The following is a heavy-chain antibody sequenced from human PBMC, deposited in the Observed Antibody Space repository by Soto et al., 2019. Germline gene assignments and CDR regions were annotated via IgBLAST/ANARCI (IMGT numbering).Heavy chain of an antibody. CDR2: INAGNGNT. J-gene: IGHJ2*01. D-gene: IGHD2-15*01. V-gene: IGHV1-3*01. Sequence: APVKVSCKASGYTFTSYAMHWVRQAPGQGLEWMGWINAGNGNTKYSQKFQGRVTITRDTSASTAYMALSSLRSEDTAVYYCARPRNLYCSGGVCYCNWDFDVWGGGAMV. CDR3: ARPRNLYCSGGVCYCNWDFDV. CDR1: GYTFTSYA.